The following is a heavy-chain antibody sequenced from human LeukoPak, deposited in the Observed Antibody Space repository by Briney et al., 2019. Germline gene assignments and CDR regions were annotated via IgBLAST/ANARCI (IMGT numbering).Heavy chain of an antibody. J-gene: IGHJ3*02. D-gene: IGHD3-22*01. V-gene: IGHV3-66*02. CDR3: ARDSSGYDAFDI. Sequence: GGSLRLSCAASGFTVSSNYMSWVRQAPGKGLEWASVIYSGGSTYYADSVKGRFTISRDNSKNTLYLQMNSLRAEDTAVYYCARDSSGYDAFDIWGQGTMVTVSS. CDR2: IYSGGST. CDR1: GFTVSSNY.